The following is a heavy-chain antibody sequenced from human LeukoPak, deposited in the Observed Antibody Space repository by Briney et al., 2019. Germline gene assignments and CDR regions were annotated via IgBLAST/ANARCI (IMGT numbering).Heavy chain of an antibody. CDR3: AREGGISSGYVDY. Sequence: SETLSLTCAVYGGSFSGYYWSWIRQPPGKGLEWIGEINHSGSTNYNPSLKSRVTISVDTSKNQFSLKLSSVTAADTAVYYCAREGGISSGYVDYWGQGTLVTVSS. V-gene: IGHV4-34*01. J-gene: IGHJ4*02. CDR1: GGSFSGYY. CDR2: INHSGST. D-gene: IGHD3-22*01.